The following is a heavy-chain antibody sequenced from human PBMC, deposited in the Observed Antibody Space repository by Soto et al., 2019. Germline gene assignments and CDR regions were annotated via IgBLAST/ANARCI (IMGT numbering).Heavy chain of an antibody. J-gene: IGHJ3*02. CDR1: GCTFTSSA. CDR2: IVVGSGNT. CDR3: AADLGGTTAFDI. V-gene: IGHV1-58*01. D-gene: IGHD1-26*01. Sequence: SVKVSGRASGCTFTSSAVQWVRQARGQRLEWIGWIVVGSGNTNYAQKFQERVTITRDMSTSTAYMELSSLRSEDTAVYYCAADLGGTTAFDIWGQRTRVTVSS.